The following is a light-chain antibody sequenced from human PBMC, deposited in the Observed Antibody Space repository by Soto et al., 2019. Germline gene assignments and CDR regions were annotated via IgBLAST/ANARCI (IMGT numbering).Light chain of an antibody. V-gene: IGLV1-40*01. CDR2: SNT. CDR3: QSFDSSLTGPI. Sequence: QLVLTQPPSVSGAPGQRVTISCTGSNSNIGADYGVHWYQQFPGTAPKLLISSNTNRPSGVPDRFSGSRSGTSASLAITGLQSEDEADYYCQSFDSSLTGPIFGVGTQLTVL. CDR1: NSNIGADYG. J-gene: IGLJ2*01.